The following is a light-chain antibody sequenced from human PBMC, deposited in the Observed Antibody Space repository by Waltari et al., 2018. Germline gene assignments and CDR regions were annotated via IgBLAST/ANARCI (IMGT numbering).Light chain of an antibody. CDR2: LEGSGSY. J-gene: IGLJ3*02. CDR3: ETWDSNTWV. CDR1: SGHSSYI. Sequence: QPVLTQSSSASASLGSSVKLTCTLSSGHSSYIIAWHQQQPRKAPRYLMKLEGSGSYNKWRGVTDRVSGSSSGADRYLTISNLQSEDEADYYCETWDSNTWVFGGGTKLTVL. V-gene: IGLV4-60*03.